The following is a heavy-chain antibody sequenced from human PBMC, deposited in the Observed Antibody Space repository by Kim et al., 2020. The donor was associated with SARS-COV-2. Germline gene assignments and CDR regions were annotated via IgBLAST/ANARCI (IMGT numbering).Heavy chain of an antibody. CDR2: INHSGST. J-gene: IGHJ3*02. V-gene: IGHV4-34*01. D-gene: IGHD3-10*01. CDR1: GGSFSGYY. CDR3: AAARGDAITMGAFDI. Sequence: SETLSLTCAVYGGSFSGYYWTWIRQPPGKGPEWIGEINHSGSTNYNPSLESRVTISLDTSKNQFSLKLSSVTAADTAFYYCAAARGDAITMGAFDIWGQGTMVIVSS.